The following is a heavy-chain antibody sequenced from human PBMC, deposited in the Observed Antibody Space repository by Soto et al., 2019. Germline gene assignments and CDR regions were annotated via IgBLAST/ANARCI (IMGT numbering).Heavy chain of an antibody. CDR3: ATEGQMSIGSYWAAYFEY. CDR1: GCTFRHVW. V-gene: IGHV3-15*01. D-gene: IGHD6-19*01. Sequence: EVQLVEAGGGLVEPGGSLRLSCASSGCTFRHVWMTWVRQPPRKGLEWVARIKRKSDDETTDYAAAVKGRFIISRDDSKNTLYQQINSLITEDRAVYFCATEGQMSIGSYWAAYFEYWGQGSIVTVTS. J-gene: IGHJ4*02. CDR2: IKRKSDDETT.